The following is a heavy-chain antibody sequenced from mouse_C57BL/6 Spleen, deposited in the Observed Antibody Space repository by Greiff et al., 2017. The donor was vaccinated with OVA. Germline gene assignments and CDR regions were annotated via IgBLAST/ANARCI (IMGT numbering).Heavy chain of an antibody. J-gene: IGHJ4*01. V-gene: IGHV1-54*01. Sequence: VKLMESGAELVRPGTSVKVSCKASGYAFTNYLIEWVKQRPGQGLEWIGVINPGSGGTNYNEKFKGKATLTADKSSSTAYMQLSSLTSEDSAVYFCARDGDYWGQGTSVTVSS. CDR2: INPGSGGT. CDR3: ARDGDY. CDR1: GYAFTNYL.